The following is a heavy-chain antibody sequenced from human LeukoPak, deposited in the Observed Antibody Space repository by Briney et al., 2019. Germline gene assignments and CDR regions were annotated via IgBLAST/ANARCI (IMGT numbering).Heavy chain of an antibody. V-gene: IGHV4-39*02. CDR1: GGSISSSSYY. Sequence: SETLSLTCSVSGGSISSSSYYWGWIRQPPGKGLEWIGSIYYSGSTYYNPSLKSRVTISVDTSKNQFSLKLSSVTAADTAVYYCARELELRYWGQGTLVTVSS. D-gene: IGHD1-7*01. CDR2: IYYSGST. J-gene: IGHJ4*02. CDR3: ARELELRY.